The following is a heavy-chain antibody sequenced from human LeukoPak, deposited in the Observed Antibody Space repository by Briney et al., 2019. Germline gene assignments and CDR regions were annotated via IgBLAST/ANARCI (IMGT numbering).Heavy chain of an antibody. Sequence: SETLSLTCTVSGGSISSCYWSWIRQPPGKGLEWIGYIYYSGSTNYNPSLKSRVTISVDTSKNQFSLKLSSVTAADTAVYYCARHGQEWIQLWRDAFDIWGQGTMVTVSS. CDR2: IYYSGST. CDR3: ARHGQEWIQLWRDAFDI. CDR1: GGSISSCY. V-gene: IGHV4-59*08. D-gene: IGHD5-18*01. J-gene: IGHJ3*02.